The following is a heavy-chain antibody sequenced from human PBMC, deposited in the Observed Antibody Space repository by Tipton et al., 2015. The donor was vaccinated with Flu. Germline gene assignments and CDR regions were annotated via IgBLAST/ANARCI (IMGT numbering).Heavy chain of an antibody. V-gene: IGHV4-31*03. D-gene: IGHD3-22*01. CDR1: GGSISSYY. Sequence: TLSLTCTVSGGSISSYYWSWIRQHPGKGLEWIGYIYYSGSTYYNPSLKSRVTISVDTSKNQFSLKLSSVTAADTAVYYCARGTFRRDSSDDAFDIWGQGTMVTVSS. CDR2: IYYSGST. CDR3: ARGTFRRDSSDDAFDI. J-gene: IGHJ3*02.